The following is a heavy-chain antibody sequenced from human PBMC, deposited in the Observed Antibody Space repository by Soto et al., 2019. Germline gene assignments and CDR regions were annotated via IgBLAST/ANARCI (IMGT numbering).Heavy chain of an antibody. CDR3: ARASLGAMIGVHWYFDL. CDR2: IIPIFGTA. V-gene: IGHV1-69*06. D-gene: IGHD3-22*01. J-gene: IGHJ2*01. Sequence: QVQLVQSGAEVKKPGSSVKVSCKASGGTFSSYAISWVRQAPGQGLEWMGGIIPIFGTANYAQKFQGRVTITADKCTSTAYMELSSLRSEDTAVYYCARASLGAMIGVHWYFDLWGRGTLVTVSS. CDR1: GGTFSSYA.